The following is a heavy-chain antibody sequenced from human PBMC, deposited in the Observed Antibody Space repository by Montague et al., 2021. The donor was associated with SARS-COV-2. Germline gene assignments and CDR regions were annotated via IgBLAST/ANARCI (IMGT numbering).Heavy chain of an antibody. J-gene: IGHJ3*02. CDR1: GGSISSSYYY. CDR3: ARRGRKLLPVATTIGGFDI. CDR2: IYDSGST. Sequence: SETLSLTCTVSGGSISSSYYYWDWIRQPPGKGLEWIVGIYDSGSTYHNPSLKSPVSISVDTSKNHFSLKLSSVTAADMAVYYCARRGRKLLPVATTIGGFDIWGQGTMVTVSS. D-gene: IGHD5-12*01. V-gene: IGHV4-39*02.